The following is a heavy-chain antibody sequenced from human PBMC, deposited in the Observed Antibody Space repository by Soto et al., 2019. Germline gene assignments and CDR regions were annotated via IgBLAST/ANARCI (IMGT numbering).Heavy chain of an antibody. V-gene: IGHV3-33*01. Sequence: EQLVESGGGVVQPGRSLRLSCAGSGFTVSRFGMHWARQAPGKGLEWVTIMWDDGSYINYADSVKSRFTVSRDTSNNMLHLQMNSLRVEDTAVYYCARGGGPNHCYMDVWGKGTTVTVSS. D-gene: IGHD3-16*01. CDR2: MWDDGSYI. CDR3: ARGGGPNHCYMDV. J-gene: IGHJ6*03. CDR1: GFTVSRFG.